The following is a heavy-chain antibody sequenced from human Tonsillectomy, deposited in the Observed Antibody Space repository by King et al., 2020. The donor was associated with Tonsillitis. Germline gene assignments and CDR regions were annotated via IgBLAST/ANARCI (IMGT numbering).Heavy chain of an antibody. Sequence: VQLQESGPGLVKPSETLSLTCTVSGGSISSYYWSWIRQPPGKGLEWIGYIYYSGSTNCNPSLKSRVTISVDTSKNQFSLKLSSVTAADTAVYYCASHLGGITFGGVIVPDAFDIWGQGTMVTVSS. V-gene: IGHV4-59*08. CDR3: ASHLGGITFGGVIVPDAFDI. CDR1: GGSISSYY. D-gene: IGHD3-16*02. CDR2: IYYSGST. J-gene: IGHJ3*02.